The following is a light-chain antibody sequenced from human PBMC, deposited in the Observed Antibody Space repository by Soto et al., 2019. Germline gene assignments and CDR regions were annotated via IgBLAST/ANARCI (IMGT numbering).Light chain of an antibody. CDR3: SSYTSSSTLVV. CDR2: DVS. CDR1: SSDVGGYNY. J-gene: IGLJ2*01. V-gene: IGLV2-14*01. Sequence: QSALTQPASVSGSPGQSITISCTGTSSDVGGYNYVSWYQQHPGKAPKLMIYDVSTRPSGVSNRFSGSMSGNTASLTISGLQAEDEADYYCSSYTSSSTLVVFGGGTKLTVL.